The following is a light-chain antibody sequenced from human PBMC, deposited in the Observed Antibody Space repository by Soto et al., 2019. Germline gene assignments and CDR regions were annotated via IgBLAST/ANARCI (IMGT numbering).Light chain of an antibody. J-gene: IGKJ1*01. Sequence: EIVLTQSPGTLSLSPGERATLSCRASQSVSSSYLAWYQPKPGQAPRLLIYGASSRATGIPDRFSGSGSGTDVTLTISRLEPEDFAVYYGQQYGSSPPWTFGQGTKVESK. CDR2: GAS. V-gene: IGKV3-20*01. CDR3: QQYGSSPPWT. CDR1: QSVSSSY.